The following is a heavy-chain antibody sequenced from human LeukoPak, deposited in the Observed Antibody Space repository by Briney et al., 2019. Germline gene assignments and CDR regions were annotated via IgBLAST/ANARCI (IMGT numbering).Heavy chain of an antibody. CDR2: ISSGSSTI. Sequence: GGSLRLSCAASGFTFSSNAMHWVRQAPGKGLEWVSYISSGSSTIHYADSVKGRFTISRDDAKNSLYLQMNSLRAEDTAVYYCARRIVVVTAMVHYYSMDVWGKGTTVTVS. CDR1: GFTFSSNA. J-gene: IGHJ6*03. V-gene: IGHV3-48*01. CDR3: ARRIVVVTAMVHYYSMDV. D-gene: IGHD2-21*02.